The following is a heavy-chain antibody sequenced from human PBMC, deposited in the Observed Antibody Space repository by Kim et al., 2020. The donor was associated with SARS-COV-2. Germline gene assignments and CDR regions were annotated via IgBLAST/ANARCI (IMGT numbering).Heavy chain of an antibody. CDR2: IYPGDSDT. Sequence: GESLKISCKGSGYSFTSYWIGWVRQMPGKGLEWMGIIYPGDSDTRYSPSFQGQVTISADKSISTAYLQWSSLKASDTAMYYCARLTYYYDSSGYGINWFDHWGQGTQVTDSS. V-gene: IGHV5-51*01. CDR3: ARLTYYYDSSGYGINWFDH. D-gene: IGHD3-22*01. J-gene: IGHJ5*02. CDR1: GYSFTSYW.